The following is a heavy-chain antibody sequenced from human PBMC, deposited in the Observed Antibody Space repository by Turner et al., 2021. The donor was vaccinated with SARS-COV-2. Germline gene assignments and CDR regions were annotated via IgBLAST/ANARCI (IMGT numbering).Heavy chain of an antibody. CDR3: ARGIKGVLMSGSYYYYGMDV. CDR1: GGSFSGYY. J-gene: IGHJ6*02. V-gene: IGHV4-34*01. D-gene: IGHD1-26*01. CDR2: INHSGST. Sequence: QVQLQQWGAGLLKPSETLSLTCAVYGGSFSGYYWSGIRQPPGKGLEWSGEINHSGSTNYNPSLKSRVTISVDTSKNQFSLKLSSVTAADTAVYYCARGIKGVLMSGSYYYYGMDVWGQGTTVTVSS.